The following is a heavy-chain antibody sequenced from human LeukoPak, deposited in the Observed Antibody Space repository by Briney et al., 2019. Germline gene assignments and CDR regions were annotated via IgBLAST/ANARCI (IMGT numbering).Heavy chain of an antibody. CDR2: ISGSGGST. J-gene: IGHJ4*02. CDR3: ATLVGALKPGDY. V-gene: IGHV3-23*01. Sequence: GGSLRLSCAASGFTFSSYAMSWARQAPGKGLEWVSAISGSGGSTYYADSVKGRFTISRDNSKNTLYLQMNSLRAEDTAVYYCATLVGALKPGDYWGQGTLVTVSS. CDR1: GFTFSSYA. D-gene: IGHD1-26*01.